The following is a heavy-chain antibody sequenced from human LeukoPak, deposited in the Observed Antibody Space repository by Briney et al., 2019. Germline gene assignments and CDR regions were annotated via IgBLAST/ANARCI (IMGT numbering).Heavy chain of an antibody. CDR3: ASGPFDWGLYYFDY. D-gene: IGHD7-27*01. J-gene: IGHJ4*02. V-gene: IGHV1-69*05. CDR1: GYTFTDYS. CDR2: IIPIFGTA. Sequence: GASVKVSCKASGYTFTDYSMHWVRQAPGQGLEWMGGIIPIFGTANYAQKFQGRVTITTDESTSTAYMELSSLRSEDTAVYYCASGPFDWGLYYFDYWGQGTLVTVS.